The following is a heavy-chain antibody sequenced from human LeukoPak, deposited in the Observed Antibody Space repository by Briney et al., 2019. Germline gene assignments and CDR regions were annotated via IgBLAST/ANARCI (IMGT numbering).Heavy chain of an antibody. V-gene: IGHV3-9*01. Sequence: GGSLRLSCAASGFTLDDYAMHWVRQAPGKGLEWVSGISWNSGSIGYADSVKGRFTISRDNAKNSLYLQMNSLRAEDTALYYCAKRGRYREFDYWGQGTLVTVSS. CDR2: ISWNSGSI. J-gene: IGHJ4*02. CDR3: AKRGRYREFDY. CDR1: GFTLDDYA. D-gene: IGHD3-10*01.